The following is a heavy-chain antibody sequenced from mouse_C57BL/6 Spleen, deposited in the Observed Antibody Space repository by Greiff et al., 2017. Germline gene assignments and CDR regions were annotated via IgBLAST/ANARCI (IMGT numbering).Heavy chain of an antibody. CDR2: ISYSGST. CDR3: ARSSGYYGSSYWYFDV. J-gene: IGHJ1*03. CDR1: GYSITSDY. D-gene: IGHD1-1*01. Sequence: EVKVEESGPGLAKPSQTLSLTCSVTGYSITSDYWNWIRKFPGNKLEYMGYISYSGSTYYNPSLTSRISITRDTSKNQYYLQLNSVTTEHTATYYCARSSGYYGSSYWYFDVWGTGTTVTVSS. V-gene: IGHV3-8*01.